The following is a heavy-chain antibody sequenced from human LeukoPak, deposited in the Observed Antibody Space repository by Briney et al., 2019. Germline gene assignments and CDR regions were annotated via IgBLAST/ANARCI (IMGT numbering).Heavy chain of an antibody. CDR2: MHTSGST. V-gene: IGHV4-61*02. CDR3: AAYSGYNYGRGVSDTLFDY. D-gene: IGHD5-18*01. CDR1: GGSISSGSYY. Sequence: KASETLSLTCTVSGGSISSGSYYWNWIRQPAGKGLEWIGRMHTSGSTNYNPSLKSRVTISVDTSKNQFSLKLTSVTAADTAVYYCAAYSGYNYGRGVSDTLFDYWGQGTLVTVSS. J-gene: IGHJ4*02.